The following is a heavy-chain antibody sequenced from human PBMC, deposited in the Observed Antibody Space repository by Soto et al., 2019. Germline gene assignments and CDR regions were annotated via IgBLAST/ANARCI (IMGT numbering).Heavy chain of an antibody. D-gene: IGHD2-21*02. CDR1: GFTFSSYW. V-gene: IGHV3-74*01. CDR2: INSDGSST. Sequence: EVQLVESGGGLVQPGGSLRLSCAASGFTFSSYWMHWVRQAPGKGLVWVSRINSDGSSTSYVDSVKGRFTISRDNAKNTLYLQMNSLRAEDTAVYYCARVPVVTAYDWYFDLWGRGTLVTVSS. CDR3: ARVPVVTAYDWYFDL. J-gene: IGHJ2*01.